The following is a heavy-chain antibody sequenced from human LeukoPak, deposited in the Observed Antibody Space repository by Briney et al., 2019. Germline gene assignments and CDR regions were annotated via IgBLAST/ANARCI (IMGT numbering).Heavy chain of an antibody. CDR2: ISGSGDIT. Sequence: ETLSLTCAVSGGSISSSNWWSWVRQPPGKGLEWVSGISGSGDITYYADSVKGRFTISRDNSKNTLYLQMNSLRAEDTAVYYCAKDLVYSYGYGYFDYWGQGTLVTVSS. CDR3: AKDLVYSYGYGYFDY. V-gene: IGHV3-23*01. D-gene: IGHD5-18*01. J-gene: IGHJ4*02. CDR1: GGSISSSN.